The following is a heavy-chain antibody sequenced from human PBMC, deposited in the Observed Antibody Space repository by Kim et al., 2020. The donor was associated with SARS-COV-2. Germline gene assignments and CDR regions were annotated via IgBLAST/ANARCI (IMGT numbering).Heavy chain of an antibody. J-gene: IGHJ6*02. V-gene: IGHV1-18*01. Sequence: YAQKLQGRVTMTTDTSTSTAYMELRSLRSDDTAVYYCARDSIGFSYGMDVWGQGTTVTVSS. CDR3: ARDSIGFSYGMDV. D-gene: IGHD3-10*01.